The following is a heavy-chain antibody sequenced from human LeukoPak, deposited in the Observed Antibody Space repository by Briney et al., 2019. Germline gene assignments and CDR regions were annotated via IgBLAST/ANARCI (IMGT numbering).Heavy chain of an antibody. CDR2: INHSGST. Sequence: SETLSLTRAVYGGSFSGYYWSWIRQPPGKGLEWIGEINHSGSTNYNPSLKSRVTISVDTSKNQFSLKLSSVTAADTAVYYCARGTMIVVVPDYWGQGTLVTVSS. V-gene: IGHV4-34*01. CDR1: GGSFSGYY. CDR3: ARGTMIVVVPDY. J-gene: IGHJ4*02. D-gene: IGHD3-22*01.